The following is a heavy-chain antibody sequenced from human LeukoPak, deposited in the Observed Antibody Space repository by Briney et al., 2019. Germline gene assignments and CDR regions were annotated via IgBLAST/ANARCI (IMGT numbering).Heavy chain of an antibody. CDR2: IYYSGST. V-gene: IGHV4-61*08. CDR1: GGSISSGGYY. CDR3: ARSPSGYRFDY. D-gene: IGHD3-22*01. J-gene: IGHJ4*02. Sequence: PSETLSLTCTVSGGSISSGGYYWSWIRQHPGKGLEWIGYIYYSGSTYYNPSLKSRVTISLDTSKNQFSLKLSSVTAADTAVYFCARSPSGYRFDYWGQGTLVTVSS.